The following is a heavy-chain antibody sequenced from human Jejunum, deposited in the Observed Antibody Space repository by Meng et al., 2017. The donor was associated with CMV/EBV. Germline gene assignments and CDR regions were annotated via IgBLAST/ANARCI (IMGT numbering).Heavy chain of an antibody. CDR3: VRGGYDFWSGYGGP. V-gene: IGHV3-74*01. CDR1: GFNLKSYY. CDR2: INSDGSIT. Sequence: GFNLKSYYMHWVRQAPGKGLVWVSRINSDGSITVYADAVKGRFTISRDNAKSTAYLQMNGLRGDDTAVYFCVRGGYDFWSGYGGPRGQGTLVTVSS. J-gene: IGHJ5*02. D-gene: IGHD3/OR15-3a*01.